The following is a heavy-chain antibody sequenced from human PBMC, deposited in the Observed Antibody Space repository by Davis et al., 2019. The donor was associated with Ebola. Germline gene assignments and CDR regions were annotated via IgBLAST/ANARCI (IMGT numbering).Heavy chain of an antibody. CDR1: GGTISRHY. CDR3: ARMPTVTADHWYFDL. CDR2: IHYSGST. D-gene: IGHD4-17*01. J-gene: IGHJ2*01. Sequence: SETLSLTCTVSGGTISRHYWTWIRQPPGKGLEWIGHIHYSGSTHYNPSLKSRVTTSVDTSKNQFSLSLSSMTAAATAVYYCARMPTVTADHWYFDLWGRGTLVGVSS. V-gene: IGHV4-59*11.